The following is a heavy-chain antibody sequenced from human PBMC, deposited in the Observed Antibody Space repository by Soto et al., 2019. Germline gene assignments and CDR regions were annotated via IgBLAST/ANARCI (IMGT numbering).Heavy chain of an antibody. CDR2: ISYDGSNK. D-gene: IGHD2-15*01. CDR3: ARDGGRYCSGGSCLSF. Sequence: GGSLRLSCATSGFTFTDYYMTWIRQAPGKGLEWVAVISYDGSNKYYADSVKGRFTISRDNSKNTLYLQMNSLRAEDTAVYYCARDGGRYCSGGSCLSFWGQGALVTVSS. J-gene: IGHJ4*02. V-gene: IGHV3-30-3*01. CDR1: GFTFTDYY.